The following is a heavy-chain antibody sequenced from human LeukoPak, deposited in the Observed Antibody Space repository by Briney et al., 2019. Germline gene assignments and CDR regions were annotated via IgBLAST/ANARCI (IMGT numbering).Heavy chain of an antibody. CDR2: ISHGSTRI. CDR1: GFPFSTYS. J-gene: IGHJ4*02. Sequence: GGSLRLSCAASGFPFSTYSMNWVRQAPGKGLEWISYISHGSTRIFYADSVEGRFTVSRDDAKNALYLQMNSLRVEDTAVYYCTRDPGYSYAMDSWGQGILVTVSS. CDR3: TRDPGYSYAMDS. D-gene: IGHD5-18*01. V-gene: IGHV3-48*01.